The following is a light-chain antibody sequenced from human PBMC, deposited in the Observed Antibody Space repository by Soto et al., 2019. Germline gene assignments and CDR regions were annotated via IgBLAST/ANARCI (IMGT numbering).Light chain of an antibody. CDR2: IAS. V-gene: IGKV1-17*01. CDR1: QDIRNE. CDR3: LQHNDYPPT. J-gene: IGKJ1*01. Sequence: DIQMTQSPSSLSASVGDRVTITCRASQDIRNELGWFQQKPGKAPKRLIYIASSLQSGVTSRFSGSGSGTEFTLTISSLQPEDYATYYCLQHNDYPPTFGQGTKVEI.